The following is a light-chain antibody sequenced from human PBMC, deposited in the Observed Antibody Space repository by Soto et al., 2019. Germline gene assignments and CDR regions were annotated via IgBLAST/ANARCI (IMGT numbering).Light chain of an antibody. CDR1: SSDVGGYDR. Sequence: QSVLTQPPSASGSPGQSVTISCTGTSSDVGGYDRVSWYQQHPGKAPRLMIYASSNRPSGVSHRFSGSRSGNTASLTISGLQAEDEADYFCSSYTSGSTLYVFGSGTKLTVL. CDR3: SSYTSGSTLYV. J-gene: IGLJ1*01. CDR2: ASS. V-gene: IGLV2-14*01.